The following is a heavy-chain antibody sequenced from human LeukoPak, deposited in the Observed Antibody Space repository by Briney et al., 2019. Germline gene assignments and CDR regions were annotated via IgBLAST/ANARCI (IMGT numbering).Heavy chain of an antibody. V-gene: IGHV1-2*02. D-gene: IGHD2-2*01. J-gene: IGHJ4*02. CDR1: GYTFTGYY. CDR2: INPNSGGT. Sequence: ASVKVSCKASGYTFTGYYMHWVRQAPGQGLEWMGWINPNSGGTNYAQKFQGRVTMTRDTSISTAYMELSRLGSDVTAVYYCARDLKQYQLLGSDYWGQGTLVTVSS. CDR3: ARDLKQYQLLGSDY.